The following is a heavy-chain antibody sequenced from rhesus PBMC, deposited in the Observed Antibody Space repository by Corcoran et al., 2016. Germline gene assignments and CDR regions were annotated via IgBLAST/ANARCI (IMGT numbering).Heavy chain of an antibody. D-gene: IGHD4-29*01. V-gene: IGHV4-169*01. CDR3: ASGGDYGSSYRY. J-gene: IGHJ4*01. Sequence: QLQLQESGPGLVKPSETLSVTCAVSGGSISSSYWRWIRQAPGKGLEWIGYIYVSGSSTNYNTSLKSRVTLSVDTSKNQLSLKLSSVTAADTAVYYCASGGDYGSSYRYWGQGVLVTVSS. CDR1: GGSISSSY. CDR2: IYVSGSST.